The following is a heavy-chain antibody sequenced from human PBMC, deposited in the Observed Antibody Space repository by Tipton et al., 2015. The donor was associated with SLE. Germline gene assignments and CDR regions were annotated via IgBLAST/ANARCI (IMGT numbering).Heavy chain of an antibody. Sequence: TLSLTCAVYGGSFSGYYLSWIRQPPGMGLEWIGYIYYSGATYYDPSLKSRVTLSLDTSKNHFSLKLNSMTAADTAVYYCASTDLRDGHPRGSFDYWGQGTLVTVSS. CDR2: IYYSGAT. CDR1: GGSFSGYY. V-gene: IGHV4-34*09. J-gene: IGHJ4*02. D-gene: IGHD5-24*01. CDR3: ASTDLRDGHPRGSFDY.